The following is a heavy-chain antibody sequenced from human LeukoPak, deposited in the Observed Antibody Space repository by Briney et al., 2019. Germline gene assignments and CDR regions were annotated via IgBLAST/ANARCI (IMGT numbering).Heavy chain of an antibody. CDR1: GFTFSSYA. V-gene: IGHV3-23*01. CDR3: ARGTWIQLWLPFDY. D-gene: IGHD5-18*01. J-gene: IGHJ4*02. CDR2: ISGSGGST. Sequence: PGGSLRLSCAASGFTFSSYAMSWVRQAPGKGLEWVSAISGSGGSTYYADSVKGRFTISRDNAKNSLYLQMNSLRAEDTAVYYCARGTWIQLWLPFDYWGQGTLVTVSS.